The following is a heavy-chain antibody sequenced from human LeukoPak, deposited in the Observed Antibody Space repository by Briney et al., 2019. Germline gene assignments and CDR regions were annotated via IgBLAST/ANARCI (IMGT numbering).Heavy chain of an antibody. J-gene: IGHJ3*02. CDR2: IYPGDSDT. CDR1: GNSFSNYW. D-gene: IGHD3-3*01. CDR3: ARHLSEITIFGVVINDAFDI. V-gene: IGHV5-51*01. Sequence: GESLKISCKGSGNSFSNYWIGWVRQLPGRGLEWMGIIYPGDSDTRYSPSFQGQVTISADKSISTAYLQWSSLKASDTAMYYCARHLSEITIFGVVINDAFDIWGQGTMVTVSS.